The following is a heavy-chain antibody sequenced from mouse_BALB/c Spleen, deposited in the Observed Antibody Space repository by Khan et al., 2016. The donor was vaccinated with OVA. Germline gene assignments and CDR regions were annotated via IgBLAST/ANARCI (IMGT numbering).Heavy chain of an antibody. J-gene: IGHJ3*01. CDR3: AREGAYYRSDGWFAY. Sequence: QVQLKQSGAELARPGASVKMSCKASGYTFTSYTMHWVKQRPGQGLEWIGYISPSSGYTNYNQKFKDKATLTADKSSSTAYMKMRSLASEDSAVYYCAREGAYYRSDGWFAYWGLGTLVTVSA. V-gene: IGHV1-4*01. D-gene: IGHD2-14*01. CDR1: GYTFTSYT. CDR2: ISPSSGYT.